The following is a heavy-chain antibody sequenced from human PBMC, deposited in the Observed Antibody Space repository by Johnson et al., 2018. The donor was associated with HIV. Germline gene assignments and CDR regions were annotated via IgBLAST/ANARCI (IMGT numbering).Heavy chain of an antibody. Sequence: QVQLVESGGGVVQPGRSLRLSCAASGFTFSSYAMHWVRRAPGKGLEWVAIITYDGSSKYYADAVKGRFTISRDNSKTTLYLHINNLGPEDTALYSCANGDGGRFFLAFDIWGQGTMVTVSS. J-gene: IGHJ3*02. CDR2: ITYDGSSK. CDR1: GFTFSSYA. CDR3: ANGDGGRFFLAFDI. D-gene: IGHD1-26*01. V-gene: IGHV3-30-3*01.